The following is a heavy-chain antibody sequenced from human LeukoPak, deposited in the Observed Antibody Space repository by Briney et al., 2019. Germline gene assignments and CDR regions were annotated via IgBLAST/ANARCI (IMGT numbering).Heavy chain of an antibody. D-gene: IGHD3-10*01. J-gene: IGHJ5*02. Sequence: GGSLRLSCAASGFTFSTYAISWVRQAPGKGLEWVSRISASGGRTFYAGSVKGRFTISRDTSENTLYLQMNSLRAEDTAVYYCAKDRDYYGSGWIGSWGQGTLVTVSS. CDR1: GFTFSTYA. V-gene: IGHV3-23*01. CDR3: AKDRDYYGSGWIGS. CDR2: ISASGGRT.